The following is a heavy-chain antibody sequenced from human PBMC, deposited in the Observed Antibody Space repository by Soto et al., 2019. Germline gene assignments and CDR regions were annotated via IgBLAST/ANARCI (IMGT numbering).Heavy chain of an antibody. V-gene: IGHV4-59*01. CDR1: GGSFSGYY. J-gene: IGHJ4*02. Sequence: SETLSLTCAVYGGSFSGYYWSWIRQPPGKGLEWIGYIYYSGSTNYNPSLKSRVTISVDTSKNQFSLKLSSVTAADTAVYYCARDGRGFDYWGQGTLVTVSS. CDR3: ARDGRGFDY. CDR2: IYYSGST.